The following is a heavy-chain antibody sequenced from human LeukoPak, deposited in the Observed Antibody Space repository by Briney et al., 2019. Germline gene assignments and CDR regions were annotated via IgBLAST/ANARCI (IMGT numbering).Heavy chain of an antibody. CDR3: GRAADSSCWYPNYYYGMDV. Sequence: SETLSLTCTVSGGSISSYYWSWIRQPPGKGLEWIGYIYYSGSTNYNPSLKSRVTISVDTSKNQFSLKLSSVTAADTAVYYCGRAADSSCWYPNYYYGMDVWGQGTTVTVSS. V-gene: IGHV4-59*01. J-gene: IGHJ6*02. CDR1: GGSISSYY. D-gene: IGHD6-19*01. CDR2: IYYSGST.